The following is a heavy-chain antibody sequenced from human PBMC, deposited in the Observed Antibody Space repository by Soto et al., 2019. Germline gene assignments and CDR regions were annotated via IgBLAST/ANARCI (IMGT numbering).Heavy chain of an antibody. J-gene: IGHJ4*02. CDR1: GFTFSSYW. CDR3: ARSLFIIAAAANPDY. D-gene: IGHD6-13*01. CDR2: INSDGSST. V-gene: IGHV3-74*01. Sequence: EVQLVESGGGLVQPGGSLRLSCAASGFTFSSYWMHWVRQAPGKGLVWVSRINSDGSSTSYADSVKGRFTISRDNAKNTLYLQMNSLRAEDTAVYHCARSLFIIAAAANPDYWGQGTLVTVSS.